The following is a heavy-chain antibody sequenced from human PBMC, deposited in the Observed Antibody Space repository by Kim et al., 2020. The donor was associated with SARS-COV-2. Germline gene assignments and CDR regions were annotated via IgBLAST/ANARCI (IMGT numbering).Heavy chain of an antibody. J-gene: IGHJ5*02. Sequence: SETLSLTCTVSGGSISSGGYYWSWIRQHPGKGLEWIGYIYYSGSTYYNPSLKSRVTISVDTSKNQFSLKLSSVTAADTAVYYCANMVRGVKSWFDPWGQGTLVTVSS. D-gene: IGHD3-10*01. CDR3: ANMVRGVKSWFDP. CDR2: IYYSGST. V-gene: IGHV4-31*03. CDR1: GGSISSGGYY.